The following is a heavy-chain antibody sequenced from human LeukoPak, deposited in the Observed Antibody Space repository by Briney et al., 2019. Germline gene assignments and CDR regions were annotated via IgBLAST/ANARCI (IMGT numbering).Heavy chain of an antibody. CDR3: ARVREYSSSPLGYYYMDV. Sequence: SVKVSCKASGGTFSNYAISWVRQAPGQGLEWMGGIIPVFGTANYAQKFQGRVTITTDESTSTAYMELSSLRSEDTAVYYCARVREYSSSPLGYYYMDVWGKGTTVTVSS. D-gene: IGHD6-6*01. J-gene: IGHJ6*03. CDR1: GGTFSNYA. CDR2: IIPVFGTA. V-gene: IGHV1-69*05.